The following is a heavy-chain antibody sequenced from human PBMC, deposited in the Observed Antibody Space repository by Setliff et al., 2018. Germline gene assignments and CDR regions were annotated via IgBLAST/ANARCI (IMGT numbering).Heavy chain of an antibody. V-gene: IGHV3-64D*09. CDR1: GFTFSSYA. D-gene: IGHD3-22*01. J-gene: IGHJ5*02. CDR3: VKGVGYYDSSIDP. CDR2: ISSNGGST. Sequence: RLSCSASGFTFSSYAMHWVRQAPGKGLEYVSAISSNGGSTYYADSVKGRFTISRDNSKNTLYLQMSSLRAEDTAVYYCVKGVGYYDSSIDPWGQGTLVTVSS.